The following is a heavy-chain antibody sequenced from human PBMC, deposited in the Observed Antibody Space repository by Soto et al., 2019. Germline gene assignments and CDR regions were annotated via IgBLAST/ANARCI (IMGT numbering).Heavy chain of an antibody. CDR3: ARGGRTPYYYYYGMDV. CDR2: IIPIFGTA. J-gene: IGHJ6*02. Sequence: GASVKVSCKASGGTFSSYAISWVRQAPGQGLEWMGGIIPIFGTANYAQKFQGRVTITADESTSTAYMELSSLRSEDTAVYYCARGGRTPYYYYYGMDVWGQGTTVTVSS. D-gene: IGHD1-7*01. V-gene: IGHV1-69*13. CDR1: GGTFSSYA.